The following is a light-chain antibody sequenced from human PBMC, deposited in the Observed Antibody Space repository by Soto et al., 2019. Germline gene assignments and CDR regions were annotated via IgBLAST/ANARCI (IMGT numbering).Light chain of an antibody. Sequence: EIVLTQSPASLSLSPGERATLSCRASQSVRSKVAWYQQKPGQAPRLLIYDASSRATGIPDRFSGGGSGTDFTLTISRLEPEDFAVYYCQQFSSYPLTFGGGTKVDI. CDR2: DAS. CDR3: QQFSSYPLT. V-gene: IGKV3-20*01. CDR1: QSVRSK. J-gene: IGKJ4*01.